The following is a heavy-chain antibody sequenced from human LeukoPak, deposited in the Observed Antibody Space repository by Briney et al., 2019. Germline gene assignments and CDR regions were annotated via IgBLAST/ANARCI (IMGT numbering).Heavy chain of an antibody. J-gene: IGHJ4*02. V-gene: IGHV3-21*01. D-gene: IGHD5-24*01. CDR1: GFTFSSYS. CDR3: ARGLEMATPRGY. Sequence: SGGSLRLSCAASGFTFSSYSMNWVRQAPGKGLEWVSSISSSSSYIYYADSVKGRFTISRDNAKNSLYLQMNSLRAEDTAVYYCARGLEMATPRGYWGQGTLVTVSS. CDR2: ISSSSSYI.